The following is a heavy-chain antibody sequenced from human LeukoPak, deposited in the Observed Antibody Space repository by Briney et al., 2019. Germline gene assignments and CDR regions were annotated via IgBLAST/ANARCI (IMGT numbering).Heavy chain of an antibody. J-gene: IGHJ6*03. CDR2: INPNSGGT. D-gene: IGHD5-18*01. Sequence: ASVKVSCKASGYTFTGYYMHWVRQAPGQGLEWMGWINPNSGGTNYAQKFQGRVTMTRDTSISTAYMELSRLRSDDTAVYYCARDGYSYGYGTYYYYYMDVWGKGTTVTVSS. CDR1: GYTFTGYY. CDR3: ARDGYSYGYGTYYYYYMDV. V-gene: IGHV1-2*02.